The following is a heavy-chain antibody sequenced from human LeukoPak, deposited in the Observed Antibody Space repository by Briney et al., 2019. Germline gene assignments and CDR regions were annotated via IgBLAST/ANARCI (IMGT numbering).Heavy chain of an antibody. V-gene: IGHV3-30*02. CDR2: IQYDGNNI. Sequence: GGSLRLSCTTSGFSFRDYGMLWVRQASGKGLELVAFIQYDGNNIYYAASVTRRFAISRDDSKNTLYLEMNSLRPEDTALYYCAKDERVYGTNAGTLLDYWGQGTLVSVSS. CDR3: AKDERVYGTNAGTLLDY. J-gene: IGHJ4*02. CDR1: GFSFRDYG. D-gene: IGHD4/OR15-4a*01.